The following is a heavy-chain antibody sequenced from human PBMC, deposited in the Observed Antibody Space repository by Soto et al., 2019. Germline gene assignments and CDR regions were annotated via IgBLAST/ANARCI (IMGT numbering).Heavy chain of an antibody. J-gene: IGHJ5*02. Sequence: GGSLRLSCAASGFTFSDHSMSWVRQAPGRGLEWVADIKRDGSDKSYVDSVKGRFTISRDNAKNSLYLQMNSLRAEDTGVYYCARGLAAGWGTWFDPWGQGTLVTVSS. V-gene: IGHV3-7*01. CDR1: GFTFSDHS. CDR2: IKRDGSDK. CDR3: ARGLAAGWGTWFDP. D-gene: IGHD6-13*01.